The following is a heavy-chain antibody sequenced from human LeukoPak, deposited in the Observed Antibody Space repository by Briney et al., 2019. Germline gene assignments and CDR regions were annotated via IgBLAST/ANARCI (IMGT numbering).Heavy chain of an antibody. CDR2: IKQDGSEK. Sequence: GGSLRLSCAASGFTFSSYWMSWVRQAPGKGLEWVANIKQDGSEKYYVDSVKGRFTISRDNSKNTLYLQMNSLRAEDTAVYYCAKIPSLGDDDAFDIWGQGTMVTVSS. V-gene: IGHV3-7*01. CDR3: AKIPSLGDDDAFDI. J-gene: IGHJ3*02. CDR1: GFTFSSYW. D-gene: IGHD2-2*02.